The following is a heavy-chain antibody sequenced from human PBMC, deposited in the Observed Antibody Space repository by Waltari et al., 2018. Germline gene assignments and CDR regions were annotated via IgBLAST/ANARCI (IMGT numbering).Heavy chain of an antibody. CDR2: IYYSGTT. Sequence: QVQLQESGPGLVKPSQTLSLTCTISGDSIITGDYYWSWIRQPPGKAREWVGYIYYSGTTVYSPSFKSRGSISVDTSKNQFSLKMTSVTAADTAVYYCARDGGGARYQDRHIWSPGALVTVSS. CDR1: GDSIITGDYY. V-gene: IGHV4-30-4*08. J-gene: IGHJ1*01. D-gene: IGHD2-21*01. CDR3: ARDGGGARYQDRHI.